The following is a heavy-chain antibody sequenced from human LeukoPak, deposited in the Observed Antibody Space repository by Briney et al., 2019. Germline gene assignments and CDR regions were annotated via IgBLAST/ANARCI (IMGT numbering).Heavy chain of an antibody. J-gene: IGHJ4*02. CDR2: ISHDGSNK. CDR1: GLTFSSYN. CDR3: AKVDWDYGDSFDY. D-gene: IGHD4-17*01. Sequence: GGSLRLSCAASGLTFSSYNIHWVRQAPGKGLEWVAVISHDGSNKYYADSVKGRFTISRDNSKNTLYLQMISLRTEDTAVYFCAKVDWDYGDSFDYWGQGTLVTVSS. V-gene: IGHV3-30*18.